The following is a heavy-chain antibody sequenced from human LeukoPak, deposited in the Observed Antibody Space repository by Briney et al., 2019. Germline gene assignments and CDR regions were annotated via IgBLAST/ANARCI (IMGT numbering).Heavy chain of an antibody. D-gene: IGHD3-9*01. V-gene: IGHV1-8*01. CDR3: ARSKGITIFGGYYYYMDV. J-gene: IGHJ6*03. CDR1: GYTITSYD. CDR2: MNPNSGNT. Sequence: GASVKVSCKASGYTITSYDINWVRQATGQGLEWMGWMNPNSGNTGYAQKFQGRVTMTRNTSISTAYMELSSLRSEDTAVYYCARSKGITIFGGYYYYMDVWGKGTTVTIS.